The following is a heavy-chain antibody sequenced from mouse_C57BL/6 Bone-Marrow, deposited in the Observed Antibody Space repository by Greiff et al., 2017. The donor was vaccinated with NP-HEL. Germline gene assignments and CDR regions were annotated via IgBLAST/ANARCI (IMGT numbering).Heavy chain of an antibody. D-gene: IGHD2-4*01. Sequence: QVQLQQSGAELVRPGASVTLSCKASGYTFTDYEMHWVKQTPVHGLEWIGAIDPETGGTAYNQKFKGKAILTADKSSSTAYMELRSLTSEDSAVYYCTRYPMIPFDYWGQGTTLTVSS. CDR3: TRYPMIPFDY. V-gene: IGHV1-15*01. J-gene: IGHJ2*01. CDR1: GYTFTDYE. CDR2: IDPETGGT.